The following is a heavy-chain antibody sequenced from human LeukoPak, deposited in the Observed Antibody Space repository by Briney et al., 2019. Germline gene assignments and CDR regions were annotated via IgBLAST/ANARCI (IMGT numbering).Heavy chain of an antibody. V-gene: IGHV1-46*01. CDR3: ARDYEQLALN. CDR1: GYTFTSYY. D-gene: IGHD6-6*01. J-gene: IGHJ4*02. CDR2: INPSGGST. Sequence: ASVKVSCKASGYTFTSYYMHWVRQAPGQGLEWMGIINPSGGSTSYAQKFQGRVTMTRDMSTSTLYMELSSLRAEDTAVYYCARDYEQLALNWGQGTLVTVSS.